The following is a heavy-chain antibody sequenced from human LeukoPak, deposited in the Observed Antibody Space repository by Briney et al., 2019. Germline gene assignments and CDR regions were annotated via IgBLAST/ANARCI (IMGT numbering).Heavy chain of an antibody. D-gene: IGHD5-18*01. CDR3: ATEADTAMALPKN. CDR1: GFTFNNAW. Sequence: AGGSLRLSCAASGFTFNNAWMSCVRLAPGKGLEWVGRIKSKTDGGTADYAAPVKGRFTISRDDSKNMVFLQMNSLKIADTALYFCATEADTAMALPKNWGQGTLVTVSS. V-gene: IGHV3-15*01. J-gene: IGHJ4*02. CDR2: IKSKTDGGTA.